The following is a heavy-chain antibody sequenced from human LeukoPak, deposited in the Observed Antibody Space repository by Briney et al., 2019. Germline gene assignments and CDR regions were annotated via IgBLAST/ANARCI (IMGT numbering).Heavy chain of an antibody. V-gene: IGHV4-59*01. CDR1: GGSISSYY. Sequence: PSETLSLTCTVSGGSISSYYWSWIRQPPGKGLEWIGYIYYSGSTNYNPSLKSRVTISVDTSKNQFSLKLSSVTAADTAVYYCARIRNWNDIDYWGQGTLVTVSS. CDR3: ARIRNWNDIDY. J-gene: IGHJ4*02. D-gene: IGHD1-1*01. CDR2: IYYSGST.